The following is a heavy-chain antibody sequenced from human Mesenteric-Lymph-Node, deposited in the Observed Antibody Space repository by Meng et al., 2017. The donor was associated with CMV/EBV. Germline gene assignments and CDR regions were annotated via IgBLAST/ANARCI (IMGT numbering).Heavy chain of an antibody. CDR3: ARGRKLWFGDENYYYGMDV. CDR2: IIPIFGTA. Sequence: SVKVSCKASGGTFSSYAISWVRQAPGQGLEWMGGIIPIFGTANYAQKFQGRVTITTDDSTSTAYMELSSLRSEDTAVYYCARGRKLWFGDENYYYGMDVWGQGTTVTVSS. J-gene: IGHJ6*02. V-gene: IGHV1-69*05. D-gene: IGHD3-10*01. CDR1: GGTFSSYA.